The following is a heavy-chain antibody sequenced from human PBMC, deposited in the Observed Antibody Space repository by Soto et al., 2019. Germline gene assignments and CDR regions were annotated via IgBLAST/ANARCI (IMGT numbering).Heavy chain of an antibody. J-gene: IGHJ4*02. CDR2: MSYDGNNN. CDR1: GFTFSNYA. Sequence: GGSLRLSCAASGFTFSNYAMHWVRQAPGKGLQWLAVMSYDGNNNYYADSVEGRFTIFRVNSKNTVYLQMNSLRLVDTAVYYWARGPSDSDSYFDHWGQGTLVTVSS. CDR3: ARGPSDSDSYFDH. D-gene: IGHD4-4*01. V-gene: IGHV3-30*03.